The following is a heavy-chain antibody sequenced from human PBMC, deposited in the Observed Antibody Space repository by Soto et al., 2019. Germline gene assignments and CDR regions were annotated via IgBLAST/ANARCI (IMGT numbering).Heavy chain of an antibody. J-gene: IGHJ6*02. V-gene: IGHV3-48*03. Sequence: GGSLRLSCAASGFTFSSYEMNWVRQAPGKGLEWVSYISSSGSTIYYADSVKGRFTISRDNAKNSLYLQMNSLRAEDTAVYYCARVSRYYYYGMDVWGQGTTVTVSS. CDR1: GFTFSSYE. CDR3: ARVSRYYYYGMDV. CDR2: ISSSGSTI.